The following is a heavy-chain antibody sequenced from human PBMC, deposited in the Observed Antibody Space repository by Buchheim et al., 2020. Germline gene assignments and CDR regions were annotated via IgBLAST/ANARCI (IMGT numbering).Heavy chain of an antibody. J-gene: IGHJ4*02. Sequence: QLQLQESGPGLVKPSETLSVTCTVSGGSISSYSWGWIRQPPGKGLEWIGSINQSGRTFYNPSLNSRITISVDMSKNQLYLKLRALTAAHTPVYYCARHKMGETYNPSENWGQGTL. D-gene: IGHD1-14*01. V-gene: IGHV4-39*01. CDR3: ARHKMGETYNPSEN. CDR1: GGSISSYS. CDR2: INQSGRT.